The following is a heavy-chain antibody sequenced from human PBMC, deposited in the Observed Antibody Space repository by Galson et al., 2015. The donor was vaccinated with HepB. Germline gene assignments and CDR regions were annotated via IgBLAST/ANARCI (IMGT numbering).Heavy chain of an antibody. D-gene: IGHD1-26*01. J-gene: IGHJ5*02. CDR2: ISYDGSNK. CDR1: GFTFSSYA. Sequence: SLRLSCAASGFTFSSYAMHWVRQAPGKGLEWVAVISYDGSNKYYADSVKGRFTISRDNSKNTLYLQMNSLRAEDTAVYYCARDGQWSYYEGRENWFDPWGQGTLVTVSS. V-gene: IGHV3-30-3*01. CDR3: ARDGQWSYYEGRENWFDP.